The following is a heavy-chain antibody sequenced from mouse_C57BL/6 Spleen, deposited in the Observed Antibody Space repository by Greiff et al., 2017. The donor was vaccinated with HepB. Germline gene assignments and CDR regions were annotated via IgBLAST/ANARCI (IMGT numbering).Heavy chain of an antibody. V-gene: IGHV1-69*01. Sequence: QVQLQQPGAELVMPGASVKLSCKASGYTFTSYWMHWVKQRPGQGLEWIGEIDPSDGYTNYNQKFKGKSTLTVDKSSSTAYMQLGSLTSEDSAVYYSARELGLRYYGSGPWDPFAYWGQGTLVTVSA. CDR1: GYTFTSYW. CDR2: IDPSDGYT. J-gene: IGHJ3*01. CDR3: ARELGLRYYGSGPWDPFAY. D-gene: IGHD1-1*01.